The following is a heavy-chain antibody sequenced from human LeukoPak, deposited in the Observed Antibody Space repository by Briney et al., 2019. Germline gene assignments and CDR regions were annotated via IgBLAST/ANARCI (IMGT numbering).Heavy chain of an antibody. V-gene: IGHV5-51*01. CDR1: GYSFTKFW. CDR2: IYPGDSDT. D-gene: IGHD2-2*01. J-gene: IGHJ4*02. Sequence: GESLKISCKGSGYSFTKFWIGWVRQMPGKGLEWMGIIYPGDSDTRYSPSFQGQVTISADKSISTAYLQWSSLKASDTAMYYCARRPYCSSTSCYMTSYYFDYWGQGTLVTVSS. CDR3: ARRPYCSSTSCYMTSYYFDY.